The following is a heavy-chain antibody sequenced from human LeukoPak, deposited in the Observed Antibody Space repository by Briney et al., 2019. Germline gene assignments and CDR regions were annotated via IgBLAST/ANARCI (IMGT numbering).Heavy chain of an antibody. D-gene: IGHD6-19*01. CDR1: GYSFTSYD. CDR2: MKSNSGNT. V-gene: IGHV1-8*01. CDR3: ARETLGGWFLD. J-gene: IGHJ4*02. Sequence: ASVKVSCKASGYSFTSYDINWVRQATGQGLEWMGWMKSNSGNTGYAQKFQGRATMTRDTSISTAYMELSSLGSEDTALYYCARETLGGWFLDWGQGTLVTVSS.